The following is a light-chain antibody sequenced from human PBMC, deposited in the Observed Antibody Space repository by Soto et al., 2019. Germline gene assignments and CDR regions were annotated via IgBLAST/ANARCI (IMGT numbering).Light chain of an antibody. V-gene: IGKV3D-20*01. J-gene: IGKJ2*01. Sequence: EIVLTQSPATLSLSPGERATLSCGASQSVSSSYLAWYQKKPGLAPRLLIYDASSRATGIPDRFGGSGAGTYFPLTISRLEHEDFAVYYYQQYGSYPYTFGQGTQLEIK. CDR1: QSVSSSY. CDR2: DAS. CDR3: QQYGSYPYT.